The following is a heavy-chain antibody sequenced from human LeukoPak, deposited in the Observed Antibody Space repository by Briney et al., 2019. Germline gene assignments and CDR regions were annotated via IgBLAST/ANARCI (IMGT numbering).Heavy chain of an antibody. V-gene: IGHV3-48*03. D-gene: IGHD2-15*01. J-gene: IGHJ6*03. CDR1: GFSFSSYE. CDR2: ISASGTLT. CDR3: AKNGDRGAYCSGGTCYPYYYYYMDV. Sequence: GGSLRLSCAASGFSFSSYEMNWVRQAPGKGLEWISYISASGTLTHYADSVEGRFTISRDNAKNSLFLQMNSLRGEDSAVYYCAKNGDRGAYCSGGTCYPYYYYYMDVWGKGTTVTISS.